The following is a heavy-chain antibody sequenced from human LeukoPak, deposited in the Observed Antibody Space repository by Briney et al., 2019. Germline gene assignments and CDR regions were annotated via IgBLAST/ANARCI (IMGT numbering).Heavy chain of an antibody. D-gene: IGHD1-26*01. V-gene: IGHV4-59*08. J-gene: IGHJ5*02. CDR1: GGSISSYY. CDR3: ARLLVGPRQGTVWFDP. Sequence: SETLSLTCTVSGGSISSYYWSWIRQPPGKGLEWIGYIYYSGSTNYNPSLKSRVTISVDTSKNHFSLKLSSVTAADTAVYCCARLLVGPRQGTVWFDPWGQGTLVTVSS. CDR2: IYYSGST.